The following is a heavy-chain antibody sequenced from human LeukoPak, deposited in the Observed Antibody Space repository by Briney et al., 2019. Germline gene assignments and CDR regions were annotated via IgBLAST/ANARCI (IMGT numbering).Heavy chain of an antibody. CDR2: ISGSGGST. CDR3: AKIMAQYCSGGSCNEIDY. Sequence: GGSLRLSCVASGFTFFNYAMSWVRQAPGKGLEWVSLISGSGGSTYYADSVKGRFIISRDNSKNTLFLQMNSLRDEDTAVYYCAKIMAQYCSGGSCNEIDYWGQGTLVTVSS. J-gene: IGHJ4*02. V-gene: IGHV3-23*01. D-gene: IGHD2-15*01. CDR1: GFTFFNYA.